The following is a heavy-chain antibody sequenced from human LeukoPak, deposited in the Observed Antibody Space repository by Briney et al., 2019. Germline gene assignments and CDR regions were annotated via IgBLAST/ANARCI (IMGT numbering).Heavy chain of an antibody. CDR2: IIPILGIA. Sequence: SVKVSCKASGGTFSSYAISWVRQAPGQGLEWMGRIIPILGIANYAQKFQGRVTITADKSTSTAYMELSSLRSEDTAVYYRANSPYGSGSYYWVYWGQGTLVTVSS. J-gene: IGHJ4*02. CDR3: ANSPYGSGSYYWVY. CDR1: GGTFSSYA. D-gene: IGHD3-10*01. V-gene: IGHV1-69*04.